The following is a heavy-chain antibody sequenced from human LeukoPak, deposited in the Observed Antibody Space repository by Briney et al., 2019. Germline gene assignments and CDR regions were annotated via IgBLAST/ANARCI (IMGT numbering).Heavy chain of an antibody. CDR3: AKDSWEVGATSEIDY. Sequence: GGSLRLSCSSSGFIFSSYGMHSVRQAPGKGLEWVSFIRYDGSDKYYADSEKGRFTISRDNSKNKVYLQMNSLRAEDTAVYYCAKDSWEVGATSEIDYWGQGTLVTVSS. J-gene: IGHJ4*02. CDR1: GFIFSSYG. D-gene: IGHD1-26*01. CDR2: IRYDGSDK. V-gene: IGHV3-30*02.